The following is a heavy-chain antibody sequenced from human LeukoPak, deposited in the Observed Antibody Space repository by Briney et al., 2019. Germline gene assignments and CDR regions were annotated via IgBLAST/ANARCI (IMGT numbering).Heavy chain of an antibody. Sequence: GGSLRLSCAASGFTVSSNYMSWVRPAPGKGLEWVSIIYSGGSTLYADSVKGRFTNSRDNSKNTLYLQMNSLRAEDTAVYYCARGGSYLSAFDIWGQGTMVTVSS. J-gene: IGHJ3*02. CDR3: ARGGSYLSAFDI. V-gene: IGHV3-53*01. CDR1: GFTVSSNY. CDR2: IYSGGST. D-gene: IGHD1-26*01.